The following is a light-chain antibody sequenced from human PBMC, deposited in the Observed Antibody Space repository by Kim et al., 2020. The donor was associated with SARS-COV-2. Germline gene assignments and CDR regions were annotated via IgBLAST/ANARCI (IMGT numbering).Light chain of an antibody. CDR1: YRDVGGYNY. CDR3: TSYTTSSTVV. V-gene: IGLV2-14*03. J-gene: IGLJ2*01. CDR2: DVS. Sequence: GQLTAISCTGTYRDVGGYNYVSWYQQHPGTAPKLMIYDVSNRPSGVSDRFSGSRSGNTASLTISGLQAEDEAHYYCTSYTTSSTVVFGGGTQLTVL.